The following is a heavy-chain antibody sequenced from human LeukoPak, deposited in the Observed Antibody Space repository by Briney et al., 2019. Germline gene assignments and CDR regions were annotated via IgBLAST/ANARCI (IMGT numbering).Heavy chain of an antibody. CDR1: GFTFSSYG. V-gene: IGHV3-33*01. J-gene: IGHJ4*02. Sequence: GGSLRLSCAASGFTFSSYGMHWVRQAPGKGLEWVAVIWYDGSNKYYADSVKGRFTISRDNSKNTLYLQMNSLRAEDTAVYYCARDYSGYDRPDYWGQGNLVTVSS. CDR2: IWYDGSNK. D-gene: IGHD5-12*01. CDR3: ARDYSGYDRPDY.